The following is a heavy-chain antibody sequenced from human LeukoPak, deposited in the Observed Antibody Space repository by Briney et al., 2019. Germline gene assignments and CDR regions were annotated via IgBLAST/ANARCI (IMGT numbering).Heavy chain of an antibody. CDR2: ISWSSGSI. V-gene: IGHV3-9*01. Sequence: GGSLSLSCAASGFTFDDYAMHWVRQAPGKGLEWVSGISWSSGSIDYADSVKGRFIISRDNAKNSLYLQMGSLSTEDTAFYYCAKEMDLSRYCSSTSCHPFDFWGQGTLVTVSS. J-gene: IGHJ4*02. D-gene: IGHD2-2*01. CDR3: AKEMDLSRYCSSTSCHPFDF. CDR1: GFTFDDYA.